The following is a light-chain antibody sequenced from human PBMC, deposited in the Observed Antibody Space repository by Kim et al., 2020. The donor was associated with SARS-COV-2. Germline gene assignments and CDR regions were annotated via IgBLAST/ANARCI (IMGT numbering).Light chain of an antibody. CDR1: QSVSSSY. J-gene: IGKJ1*01. CDR2: GAS. V-gene: IGKV3-20*01. Sequence: SPGEGATLSCRASQSVSSSYIAWYQQKPGQTPRLLLYGASSRATGIPGRFSGSGSWTDFTLTISGLEPEDFAVYYCHQYGSSPWTFGQGTKVDIK. CDR3: HQYGSSPWT.